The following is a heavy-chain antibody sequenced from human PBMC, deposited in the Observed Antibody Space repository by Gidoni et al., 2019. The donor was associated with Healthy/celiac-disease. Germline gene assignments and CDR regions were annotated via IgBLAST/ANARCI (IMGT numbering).Heavy chain of an antibody. CDR2: IYYSGST. Sequence: QLQLQESGPGLVKPSETLSLTCTVSGGSISSSSYYWGWIRQPPGKGLEWIGSIYYSGSTYYNPSLKSRVTISVDTSKNQFSLKLSSVTAADTAVYYCARLSAMVRFWFDYWGQGTLVTVSS. D-gene: IGHD5-18*01. CDR3: ARLSAMVRFWFDY. V-gene: IGHV4-39*01. CDR1: GGSISSSSYY. J-gene: IGHJ4*02.